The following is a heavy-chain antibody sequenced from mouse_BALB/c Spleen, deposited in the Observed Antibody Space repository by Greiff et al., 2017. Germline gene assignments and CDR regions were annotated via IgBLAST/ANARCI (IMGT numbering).Heavy chain of an antibody. CDR1: GYTFTSYW. CDR3: ARNDGFDY. D-gene: IGHD2-3*01. V-gene: IGHV1-69*02. CDR2: IDPSDSYT. Sequence: VHLVESGAELVKPGASVKLSCKASGYTFTSYWMHWVKQRPGQGLEWIGEIDPSDSYTNYNQKFKGKATLTVDKSSSTAYMQLSSLTSEDSAVYYCARNDGFDYWGQGTTLTVSS. J-gene: IGHJ2*01.